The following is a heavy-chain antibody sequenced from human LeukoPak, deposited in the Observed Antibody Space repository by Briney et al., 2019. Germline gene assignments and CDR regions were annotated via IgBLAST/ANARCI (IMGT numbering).Heavy chain of an antibody. D-gene: IGHD1-26*01. J-gene: IGHJ4*02. CDR2: ISGSGGST. CDR1: GFTFSSYA. CDR3: AKDFRYSGSYYSDY. V-gene: IGHV3-23*01. Sequence: GGSLRLSCAASGFTFSSYAMSWVRQAPGKGLEWVSAISGSGGSTYYADSVKGRFTISRDNSKNTLYLQMNSLRAEDAAVYYCAKDFRYSGSYYSDYWGQGTLVTVSS.